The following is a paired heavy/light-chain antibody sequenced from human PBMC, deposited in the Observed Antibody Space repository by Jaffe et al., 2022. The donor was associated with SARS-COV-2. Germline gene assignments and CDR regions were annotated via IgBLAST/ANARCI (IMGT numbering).Light chain of an antibody. Sequence: DVVMTQSPDSLAVSLGERATINCKSSLNLLYSSNNKNYLAWYQQKPGQPPKLLIYWASTRESGVPERFSGSGSGTDFTLTISSLQAEDVAVYFCQQYYRPPPTFGQGTKVEIK. CDR3: QQYYRPPPT. J-gene: IGKJ2*01. V-gene: IGKV4-1*01. CDR1: LNLLYSSNNKNY. CDR2: WAS.
Heavy chain of an antibody. D-gene: IGHD5-12*01. CDR3: ARGTSLGYTPGPPPHYFDS. J-gene: IGHJ4*02. CDR1: GYTFSTHY. Sequence: QVQLVQSGAEMKKPGASLKVSCTTSGYTFSTHYMHWLRQTPGQGLEWMGMINPSSGGISYSQHFQDRVTMTRDASTSAFYIELSSLKSEDTAVYFCARGTSLGYTPGPPPHYFDSWGQGTLVTVSS. CDR2: INPSSGGI. V-gene: IGHV1-46*01.